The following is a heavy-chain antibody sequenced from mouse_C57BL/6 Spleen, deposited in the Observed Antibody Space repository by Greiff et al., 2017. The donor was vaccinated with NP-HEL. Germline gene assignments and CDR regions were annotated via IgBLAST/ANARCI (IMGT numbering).Heavy chain of an antibody. Sequence: VQLQQPGAELVRPGSSVKLSCKASGYTFTSYWMHWVKQRPIQGLEWIGNIDPSDSETHYNQKFKDKATLTVDKSSSTAYMQLSSLTSEDSAVYYCARFYYGSSYNYAMDYWGQGTSVTVSS. V-gene: IGHV1-52*01. CDR1: GYTFTSYW. D-gene: IGHD1-1*01. CDR2: IDPSDSET. CDR3: ARFYYGSSYNYAMDY. J-gene: IGHJ4*01.